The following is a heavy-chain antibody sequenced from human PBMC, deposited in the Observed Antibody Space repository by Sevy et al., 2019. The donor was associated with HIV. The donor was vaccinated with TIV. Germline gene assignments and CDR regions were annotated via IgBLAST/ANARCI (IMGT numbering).Heavy chain of an antibody. CDR2: TYYRSTWHN. Sequence: QSQTLSLTCAISGNSVSSNSVAWNWIRQSPSRGLEWLGRTYYRSTWHNDYAVSVKSRITINPDTSKNQFSLQLNSVTPEDTAVYYCARTTSGWFDYWGQGTPVTVSS. V-gene: IGHV6-1*01. CDR3: ARTTSGWFDY. J-gene: IGHJ4*02. D-gene: IGHD6-19*01. CDR1: GNSVSSNSVA.